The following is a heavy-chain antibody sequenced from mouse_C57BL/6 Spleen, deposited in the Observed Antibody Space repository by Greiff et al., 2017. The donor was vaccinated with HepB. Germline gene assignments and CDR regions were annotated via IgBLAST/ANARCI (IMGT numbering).Heavy chain of an antibody. V-gene: IGHV1-82*01. CDR2: IYPGDGDT. CDR1: GYAFSSSW. Sequence: QVQLQQSGPELVKPGASVKISCKASGYAFSSSWMNWVKQRPGKGLEWIGRIYPGDGDTNYNGKFKGKATLTADKSSSTAYMQLSSLTSEYSAVYFCARDYGSSHWYFDVWGTGTTVTVSS. CDR3: ARDYGSSHWYFDV. J-gene: IGHJ1*03. D-gene: IGHD1-1*01.